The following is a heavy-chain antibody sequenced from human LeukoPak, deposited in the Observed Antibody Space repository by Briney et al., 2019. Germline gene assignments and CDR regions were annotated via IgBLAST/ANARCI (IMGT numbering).Heavy chain of an antibody. V-gene: IGHV3-30*01. CDR2: ISYDGSNK. CDR1: GFTFSSYA. J-gene: IGHJ6*03. CDR3: ARVGRENYYYSSYYYYMDV. D-gene: IGHD3-22*01. Sequence: PGRSLRLSCAASGFTFSSYAMHWVRQAPGKGLEWVAVISYDGSNKYYADSVKGRFTISRDNSKNTLYLQMNSLRAEDTAVYYCARVGRENYYYSSYYYYMDVWGKGTTVTVSS.